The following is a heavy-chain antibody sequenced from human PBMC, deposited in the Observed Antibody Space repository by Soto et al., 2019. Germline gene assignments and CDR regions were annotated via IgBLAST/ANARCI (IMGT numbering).Heavy chain of an antibody. V-gene: IGHV1-3*05. Sequence: QVQLVQSGAEEKKPGASVKVSCKASGYTFTSYAMHWVRQAPGQRLEWMGWINAGNGNTKYSQKFQGRVTITRDTSASTSYMELSSLRSDDTAVYYFARGSGYYYWDDYWGQGTLVTVSS. CDR2: INAGNGNT. D-gene: IGHD3-22*01. CDR1: GYTFTSYA. J-gene: IGHJ4*02. CDR3: ARGSGYYYWDDY.